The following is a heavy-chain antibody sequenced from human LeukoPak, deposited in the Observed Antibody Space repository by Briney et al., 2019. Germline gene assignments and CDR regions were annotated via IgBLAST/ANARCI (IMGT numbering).Heavy chain of an antibody. CDR2: IHWNSGRT. Sequence: PGRSLRLSCAASGFTFDDYAMHWVRLVPGKGLEWVSGIHWNSGRTGYADSVMGRFIISRDNAKDSLYLQMNSLRAEDTALYYCAKDATRIRIFGDAFDIWGQGTMVTVSS. D-gene: IGHD3-3*01. V-gene: IGHV3-9*01. J-gene: IGHJ3*02. CDR1: GFTFDDYA. CDR3: AKDATRIRIFGDAFDI.